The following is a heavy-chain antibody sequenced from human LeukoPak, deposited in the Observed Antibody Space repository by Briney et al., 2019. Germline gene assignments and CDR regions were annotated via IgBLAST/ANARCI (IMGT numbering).Heavy chain of an antibody. CDR2: ISSDGSYK. D-gene: IGHD3-10*02. CDR1: GFTFSSHA. J-gene: IGHJ6*04. V-gene: IGHV3-30*04. Sequence: GGSLRLSCAASGFTFSSHALHWVRQAPGKGLEWVAVISSDGSYKYYADSVKGRFTISRDNAKNSLYLQMNSLRAEDTAVYYCAELGITMIGGVWGKGTTVTISS. CDR3: AELGITMIGGV.